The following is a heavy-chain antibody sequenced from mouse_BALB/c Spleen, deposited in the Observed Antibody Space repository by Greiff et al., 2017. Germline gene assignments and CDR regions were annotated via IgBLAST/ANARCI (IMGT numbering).Heavy chain of an antibody. J-gene: IGHJ2*01. V-gene: IGHV5-6-4*01. D-gene: IGHD1-1*02. Sequence: EVKLVESGGGLVKPGGSLKLSCAASGFTFSSYTMSWVRQTPEKRLEWVATISSGGSYTYYPDSVKGRFTISRDNAKNTLYLQMSSLKSEDTAMYYCTREGDYHFDYWGQGTTLTVSS. CDR1: GFTFSSYT. CDR2: ISSGGSYT. CDR3: TREGDYHFDY.